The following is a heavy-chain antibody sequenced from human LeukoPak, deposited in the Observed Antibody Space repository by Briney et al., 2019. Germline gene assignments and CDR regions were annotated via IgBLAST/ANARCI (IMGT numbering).Heavy chain of an antibody. CDR3: AKGKDDSSGWYFFY. D-gene: IGHD6-19*01. CDR2: VSGSGGST. J-gene: IGHJ4*02. Sequence: GGSLRLSCAASGFTFSSYAMNWVRQAPGKGLEWVSAVSGSGGSTYYADSVKGRFTISRDNSKNTLYLQMNSLRAEDTAVYYCAKGKDDSSGWYFFYWGQGTLVTVSS. CDR1: GFTFSSYA. V-gene: IGHV3-23*01.